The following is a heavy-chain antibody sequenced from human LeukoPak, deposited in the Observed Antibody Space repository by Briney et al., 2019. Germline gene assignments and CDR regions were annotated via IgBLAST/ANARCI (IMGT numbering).Heavy chain of an antibody. V-gene: IGHV3-30*04. J-gene: IGHJ4*02. CDR3: ARGSITILNYYFDY. Sequence: PGGSLRLSCAASGFTFSSYAMHWVRQAPGKGLEWVAVISYDGSNKYYADSVKGRFTISRDNSKNTLYLQMNSLRAEDTAVYYCARGSITILNYYFDYWGQGTLVTVSS. CDR2: ISYDGSNK. D-gene: IGHD3-9*01. CDR1: GFTFSSYA.